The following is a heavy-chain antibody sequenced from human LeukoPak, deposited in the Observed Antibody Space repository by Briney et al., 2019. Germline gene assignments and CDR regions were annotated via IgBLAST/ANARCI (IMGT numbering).Heavy chain of an antibody. J-gene: IGHJ6*02. CDR3: ARETRTYGMDV. CDR1: GGSISSYY. CDR2: IYYSGST. V-gene: IGHV4-59*01. Sequence: PSETLSLTCTVSGGSISSYYWSWIRQPPGKGLEWIGYIYYSGSTNYNPSLKSRVTISVDTSKNQFSLKLSSVTAVDTAVYYCARETRTYGMDVWGQGTTVTVSS.